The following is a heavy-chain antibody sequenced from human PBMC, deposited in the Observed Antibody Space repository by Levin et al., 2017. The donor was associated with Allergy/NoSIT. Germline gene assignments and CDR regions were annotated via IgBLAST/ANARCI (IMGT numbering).Heavy chain of an antibody. CDR2: FDPEDGET. CDR3: ATDPPPRGNWTHWSLLAFDI. D-gene: IGHD1-1*01. CDR1: GYTLTELS. V-gene: IGHV1-24*01. Sequence: GESLKISCKVSGYTLTELSMHWVRQAPGKGLEWMGGFDPEDGETIYAQKFQGRVTMTEDTSTDTAYMELSSLRSEDTAVYYCATDPPPRGNWTHWSLLAFDIWGQGTMVTVSS. J-gene: IGHJ3*02.